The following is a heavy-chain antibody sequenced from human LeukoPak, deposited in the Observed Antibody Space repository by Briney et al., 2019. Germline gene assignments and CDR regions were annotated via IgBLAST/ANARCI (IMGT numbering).Heavy chain of an antibody. CDR1: GGTFSSCA. J-gene: IGHJ4*02. V-gene: IGHV1-69*05. CDR3: ARDLGVGARGGSYYFDY. Sequence: SVKVSCKASGGTFSSCAISWVRQAPGQGLEWMGRIIPIFGTANYAQKFQGRVTITTDESTSTAYMELSSLRSEDTAVYYCARDLGVGARGGSYYFDYWGQGTLVTVSS. CDR2: IIPIFGTA. D-gene: IGHD1-26*01.